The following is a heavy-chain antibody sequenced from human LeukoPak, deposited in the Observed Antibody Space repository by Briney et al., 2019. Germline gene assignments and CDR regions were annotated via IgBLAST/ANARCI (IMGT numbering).Heavy chain of an antibody. J-gene: IGHJ4*02. V-gene: IGHV3-21*01. CDR2: ITSSSSSV. D-gene: IGHD3-3*01. CDR3: AKDPYDFWSGSHLYYFDY. Sequence: GGSLRLSCAASGFNFRNYDMNWVRQVPGKGLEWVSSITSSSSSVRYADSVKGRFTISRDNARNSVSLQMNGLRAEDTAVYYCAKDPYDFWSGSHLYYFDYWGQGTLVTVSS. CDR1: GFNFRNYD.